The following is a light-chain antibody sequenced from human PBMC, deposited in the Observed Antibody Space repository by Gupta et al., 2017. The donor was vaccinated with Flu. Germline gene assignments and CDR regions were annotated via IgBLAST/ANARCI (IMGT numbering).Light chain of an antibody. V-gene: IGLV1-40*01. CDR3: QSYDSGMSGFYV. Sequence: QSVLTQPPSVSGAPGQRVTISCIGSGSKIGGGYNGQGYQQFPGTTPKLLIYGSSNRPSGVPERFSGFKSGTSASLATTGLQAEDEGDYYCQSYDSGMSGFYVFGPGTKVTVL. CDR1: GSKIGGGYN. CDR2: GSS. J-gene: IGLJ1*01.